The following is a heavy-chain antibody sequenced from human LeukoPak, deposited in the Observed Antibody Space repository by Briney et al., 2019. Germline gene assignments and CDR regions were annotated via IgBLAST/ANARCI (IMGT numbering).Heavy chain of an antibody. CDR3: VGARSSTWFDP. D-gene: IGHD3-16*01. J-gene: IGHJ5*01. CDR1: GFNFSTYI. CDR2: ISTKSSYI. V-gene: IGHV3-21*01. Sequence: GGSLRLSCTASGFNFSTYIMNWVRQAPGKGLEWVSSISTKSSYIYNADSLKGRFTISRDNAKNSLYLQMNSLRVEDTAVYYCVGARSSTWFDPWGQGALVTVSS.